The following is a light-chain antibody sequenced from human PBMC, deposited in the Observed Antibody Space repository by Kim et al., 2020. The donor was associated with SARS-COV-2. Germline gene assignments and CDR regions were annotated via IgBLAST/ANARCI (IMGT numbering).Light chain of an antibody. V-gene: IGLV8-61*01. J-gene: IGLJ3*02. CDR3: VLFMGSGIWV. Sequence: QTVVTQEPSFSVSPGGTVTLTCGLSSGSVSTNYYPSWYQQTPGQAPRTLIYNTNTRSSGVPDRFSGSILGNKAALTITGAQADDESDYYCVLFMGSGIWVFGGGTK. CDR1: SGSVSTNYY. CDR2: NTN.